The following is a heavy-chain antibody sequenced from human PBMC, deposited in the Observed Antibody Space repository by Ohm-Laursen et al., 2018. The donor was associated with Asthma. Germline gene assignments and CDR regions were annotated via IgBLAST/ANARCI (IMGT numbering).Heavy chain of an antibody. CDR3: ARDRVAVAFGMDV. CDR2: IIPIFGTA. V-gene: IGHV1-69*13. J-gene: IGHJ6*02. Sequence: SVKVSCKASGGTFSSYAISWVRQAPGQGLEWMGGIIPIFGTANYAQKFQGRVTITADESTSTAYMELSSLRSEDTAVYYCARDRVAVAFGMDVWGQGTTVTVSS. D-gene: IGHD6-19*01. CDR1: GGTFSSYA.